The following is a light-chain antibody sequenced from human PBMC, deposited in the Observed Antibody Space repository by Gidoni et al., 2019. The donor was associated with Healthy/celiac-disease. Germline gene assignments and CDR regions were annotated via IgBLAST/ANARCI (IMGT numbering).Light chain of an antibody. Sequence: EIVMTQSPATLSLSPGERATLSCRASQSVSSSYLSWYQQKPGQAPRLLIYGASTRATGIPARFSGSGSGTDFTLTISSLQPEDFAVYYCQQDYNLPRSFGQRTKLEIK. CDR1: QSVSSSY. CDR2: GAS. V-gene: IGKV3D-7*01. CDR3: QQDYNLPRS. J-gene: IGKJ2*04.